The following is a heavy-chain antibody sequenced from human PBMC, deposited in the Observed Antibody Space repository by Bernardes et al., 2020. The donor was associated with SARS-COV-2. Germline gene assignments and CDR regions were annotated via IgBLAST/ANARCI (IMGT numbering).Heavy chain of an antibody. D-gene: IGHD3-3*01. Sequence: GGSLRLSCAASRFTVSSYWMHWVRQAPGKGLVWVSRINIAGSRTDYADSVRGRFTIFRDNAKNTLYLQMNSLRIEDTAVYYCAKDFGWPVDNWGQGTLVTVSS. J-gene: IGHJ4*02. CDR2: INIAGSRT. CDR3: AKDFGWPVDN. CDR1: RFTVSSYW. V-gene: IGHV3-74*01.